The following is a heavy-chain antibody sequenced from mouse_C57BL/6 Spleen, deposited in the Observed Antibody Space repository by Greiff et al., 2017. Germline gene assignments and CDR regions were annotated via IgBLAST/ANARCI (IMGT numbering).Heavy chain of an antibody. Sequence: DVKLVESEGGLVQPGSSMKLSCTASGFTFSDYYMAWVRQVPEKGLEWVANINYDGSSTYYLDSLKSRFIISRDNAKNILYLQMSSLKSENTATYYCARAIITTVVADYFDYWGQGTTLTVSS. D-gene: IGHD1-1*01. CDR2: INYDGSST. J-gene: IGHJ2*01. V-gene: IGHV5-16*01. CDR1: GFTFSDYY. CDR3: ARAIITTVVADYFDY.